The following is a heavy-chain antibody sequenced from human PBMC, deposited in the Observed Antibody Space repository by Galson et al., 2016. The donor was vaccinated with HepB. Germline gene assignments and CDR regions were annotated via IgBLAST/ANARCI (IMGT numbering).Heavy chain of an antibody. V-gene: IGHV3-7*05. J-gene: IGHJ4*02. D-gene: IGHD6-19*01. CDR2: IKEDGAEK. CDR1: GFTFSSYW. CDR3: ARENEPGYSSGWADY. Sequence: SLRPSCAASGFTFSSYWMTWVRQAPGKGLASVANIKEDGAEKYYVDAVKGRFTISRDNAKNSLYLQMNSPRAEETAVYYGARENEPGYSSGWADYWGRGTLVTVSS.